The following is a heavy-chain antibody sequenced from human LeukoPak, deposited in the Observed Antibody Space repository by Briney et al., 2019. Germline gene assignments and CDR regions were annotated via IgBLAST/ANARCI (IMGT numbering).Heavy chain of an antibody. CDR1: GGSFSGYY. CDR2: INHSGST. CDR3: ARGEVRGVIIQKREYYFDY. Sequence: SETLSLTCVVYGGSFSGYYWSWIRQPPGKGLEWIGEINHSGSTNYNPSLKSRVTISVDTSKNQFSLKLSSVTAADTAVYYCARGEVRGVIIQKREYYFDYWGQGTLVTVSS. J-gene: IGHJ4*02. D-gene: IGHD3-10*01. V-gene: IGHV4-34*01.